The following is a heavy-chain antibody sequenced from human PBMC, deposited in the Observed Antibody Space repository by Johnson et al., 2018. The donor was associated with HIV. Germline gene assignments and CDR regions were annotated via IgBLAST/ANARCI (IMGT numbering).Heavy chain of an antibody. CDR3: ARGKWLDAFDI. CDR1: GFTFSSYD. V-gene: IGHV3-48*01. Sequence: VQLVESGGGLVQPGGSLRLSCAASGFTFSSYDMHWVRQATGKGLEWVSGISWNSCSIGYADSVKGRFTISRDNSKNTLYLQMNSLRAEDTAVYYCARGKWLDAFDIWGQGTMVTVAS. J-gene: IGHJ3*02. D-gene: IGHD6-19*01. CDR2: ISWNSCSI.